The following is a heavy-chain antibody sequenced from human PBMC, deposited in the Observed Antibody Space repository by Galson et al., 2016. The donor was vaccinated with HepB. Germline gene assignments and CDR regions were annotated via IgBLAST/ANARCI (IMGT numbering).Heavy chain of an antibody. CDR1: GYTFTNND. CDR3: ARGRCGGDCSSPRGAGYFDV. V-gene: IGHV1-8*01. Sequence: SVKVSCKASGYTFTNNDVNWVRQAPGQGLEWMGWMNAKSGDTGYAQNFQDRVTMTRDTSVSTAYLELSSLRSEDTAVYYCARGRCGGDCSSPRGAGYFDVWGRGTLVTVSS. CDR2: MNAKSGDT. D-gene: IGHD2-21*01. J-gene: IGHJ2*01.